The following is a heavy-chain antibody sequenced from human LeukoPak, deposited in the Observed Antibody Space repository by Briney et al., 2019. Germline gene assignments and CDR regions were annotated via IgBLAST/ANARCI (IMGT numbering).Heavy chain of an antibody. CDR3: AREGSTNIPDY. D-gene: IGHD2-2*01. J-gene: IGHJ4*02. V-gene: IGHV4-59*01. CDR2: IYSSGST. CDR1: GGSISNYY. Sequence: SETLSLTCTVSGGSISNYYWSWIRQPPGKGLEWIGYIYSSGSTNYNPSLKSRVTISVGTSKNQFSLKLSSVTAADTAVYYCAREGSTNIPDYWGQGTLVTVSS.